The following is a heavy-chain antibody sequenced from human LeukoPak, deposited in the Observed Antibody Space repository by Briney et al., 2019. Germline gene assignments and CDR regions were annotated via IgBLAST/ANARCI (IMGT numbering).Heavy chain of an antibody. J-gene: IGHJ4*02. CDR1: GVTFSSYE. CDR3: ARDSIVTGEFDY. Sequence: GGSLRLSCVVSGVTFSSYEMNWVRQAPGKGLEWVSYISSSGSTIYYADSVKGRFTISRDNAKNSLYLQMNSLRAEDTAVYYCARDSIVTGEFDYWGQGTLVTVSS. CDR2: ISSSGSTI. V-gene: IGHV3-48*03. D-gene: IGHD2-21*02.